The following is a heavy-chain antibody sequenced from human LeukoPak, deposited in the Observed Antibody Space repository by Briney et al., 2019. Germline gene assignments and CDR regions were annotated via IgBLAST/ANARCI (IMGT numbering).Heavy chain of an antibody. CDR2: INHSGST. J-gene: IGHJ4*02. CDR1: GGSFSGYY. CDR3: ARDPAVAAPGDY. D-gene: IGHD6-19*01. Sequence: SETLSLTCAVYGGSFSGYYWSWIRQPPGKGLEWIGEINHSGSTNYNPSLKSRVTISVDTSKNQFSLKLSSVTAADTAVYYCARDPAVAAPGDYWGQGTLVTVSS. V-gene: IGHV4-34*01.